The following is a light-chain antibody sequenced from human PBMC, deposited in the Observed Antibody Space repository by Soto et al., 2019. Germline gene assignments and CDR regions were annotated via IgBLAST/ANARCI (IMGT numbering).Light chain of an antibody. Sequence: IQLTQSPTSLSASVGDRVSITCRASQDIKTYLAWYQQKQGKAPKLLISGTFTLQSGVPSRFNGSGSGTDFTLTISRLQPEDFATYYCQHLNNYPPFTFGPGTKVDLE. CDR1: QDIKTY. V-gene: IGKV1-9*01. CDR3: QHLNNYPPFT. CDR2: GTF. J-gene: IGKJ3*01.